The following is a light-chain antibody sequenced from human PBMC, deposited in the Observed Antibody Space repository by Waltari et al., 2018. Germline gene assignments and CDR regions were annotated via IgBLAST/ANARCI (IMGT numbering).Light chain of an antibody. CDR3: QQYGSSPRT. CDR1: QSVSSSY. J-gene: IGKJ1*01. CDR2: GAS. Sequence: EIVLTQSPGTLSLSPGERAALSCKASQSVSSSYLAWYQQKPGQAPRLLIYGASSRATGIPDRFSVTWSGTDFTLTISRLEPEDFAVYYCQQYGSSPRTFGQGTKVEIK. V-gene: IGKV3-20*01.